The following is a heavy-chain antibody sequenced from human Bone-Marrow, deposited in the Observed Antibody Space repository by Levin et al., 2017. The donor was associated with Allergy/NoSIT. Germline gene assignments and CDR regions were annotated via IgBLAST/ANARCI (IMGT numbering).Heavy chain of an antibody. CDR3: AKGTGGRGRYFDV. CDR1: GFTFSSYG. CDR2: TSYDGSDK. D-gene: IGHD3-16*01. Sequence: QAGGSLRLSCAASGFTFSSYGMDWVRQAPGKGLEWVAMTSYDGSDKNYGNSVKGRFTISRDNSGSTLYLQMNSLRPEDTAVYFCAKGTGGRGRYFDVWGRGTLVTVSS. V-gene: IGHV3-30*18. J-gene: IGHJ2*01.